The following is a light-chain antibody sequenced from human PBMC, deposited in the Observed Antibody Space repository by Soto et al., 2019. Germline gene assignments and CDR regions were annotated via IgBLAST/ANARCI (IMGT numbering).Light chain of an antibody. CDR1: NIGSKS. V-gene: IGLV3-21*04. CDR2: YDS. CDR3: QVWDSSSEYVV. Sequence: SYELTQPPSVSVAPGKTARITCGGNNIGSKSVHWYQQKPGQAPVLVIYYDSDRPSGIPERFSGSNSGNTATLTISRVEAGDEADYYCQVWDSSSEYVVFGGGTKVTVL. J-gene: IGLJ2*01.